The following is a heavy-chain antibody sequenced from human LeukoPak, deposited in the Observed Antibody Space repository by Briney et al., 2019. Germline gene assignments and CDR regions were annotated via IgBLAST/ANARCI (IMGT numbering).Heavy chain of an antibody. CDR3: ARDLISIAVAGTLNY. J-gene: IGHJ4*02. CDR2: ISSSSTI. CDR1: GFTFSSYS. V-gene: IGHV3-48*01. Sequence: PGGSLRLSCAASGFTFSSYSMTWVRQAPGKGLEWVSYISSSSTIYYADSVKGRFTISRDNAKNSLYLQMNSLRAEDTAVYYCARDLISIAVAGTLNYWGQGTLVTVSS. D-gene: IGHD6-19*01.